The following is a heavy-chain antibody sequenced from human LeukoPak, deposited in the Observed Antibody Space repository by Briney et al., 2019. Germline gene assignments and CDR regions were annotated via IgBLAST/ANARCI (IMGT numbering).Heavy chain of an antibody. V-gene: IGHV1-69*06. CDR3: ARDQRYSSAWYDEGGYYFDY. CDR2: IIPIFGTT. D-gene: IGHD6-19*01. Sequence: ASVKVSCKASGGTFNSYAISWVRQAPGQGLEWMGGIIPIFGTTNYARKFRGRVTLTADKSTRTAYMELSSLRSEDTAVYYCARDQRYSSAWYDEGGYYFDYWGQGTPVTVSS. J-gene: IGHJ4*02. CDR1: GGTFNSYA.